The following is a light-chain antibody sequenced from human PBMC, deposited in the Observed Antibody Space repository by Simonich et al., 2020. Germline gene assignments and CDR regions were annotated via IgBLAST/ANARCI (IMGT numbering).Light chain of an antibody. CDR2: WAS. CDR1: QRVLYSSNNKNY. CDR3: QQYYSTPPT. J-gene: IGKJ4*01. V-gene: IGKV4-1*01. Sequence: DIVMTQSPESLAVSLGERATINCKSSQRVLYSSNNKNYLAWYQQKPGQPPKRLIYWASTRESGVPDRFSGSGSGTDFTLTISSLQAEDVAVYYCQQYYSTPPTFGGGTKVEIK.